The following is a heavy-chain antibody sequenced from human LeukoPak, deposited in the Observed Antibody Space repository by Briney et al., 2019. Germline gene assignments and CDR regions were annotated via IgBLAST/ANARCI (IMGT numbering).Heavy chain of an antibody. CDR2: IYYSGST. D-gene: IGHD3-22*01. CDR3: ARTYDDSLGLYYFDY. Sequence: PSETLSLTGTVSGVSISSYYWSWIRQPPGKGLEWFGYIYYSGSTNYNPSLRSRVTISVDTSKNQFYLKLSSVTAADTAVYSCARTYDDSLGLYYFDYWGQGTLVTVSS. CDR1: GVSISSYY. J-gene: IGHJ4*02. V-gene: IGHV4-59*08.